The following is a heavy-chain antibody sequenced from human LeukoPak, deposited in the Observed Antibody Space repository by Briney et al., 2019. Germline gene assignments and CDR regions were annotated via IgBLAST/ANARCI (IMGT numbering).Heavy chain of an antibody. CDR3: AKDCTNYCGMDV. CDR1: GFTFSSYG. V-gene: IGHV3-30*18. CDR2: VAYDGSNK. Sequence: PGRSLRPSCAASGFTFSSYGMHWVRQAPGKGLEWMAVVAYDGSNKHYADSVQGRFTISRDNSKNTLYLQMNSLRAEDTAVYYCAKDCTNYCGMDVWGQGTTVTVSS. D-gene: IGHD2-8*01. J-gene: IGHJ6*02.